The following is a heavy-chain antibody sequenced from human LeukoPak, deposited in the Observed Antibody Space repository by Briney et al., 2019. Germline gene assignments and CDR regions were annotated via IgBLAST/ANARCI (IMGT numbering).Heavy chain of an antibody. Sequence: GGSLRLSCAASGFTFSSYGMHWVRQAPGKGLEWVAVISYDGSNKYYADSVKGRLTISRDNSKNTLYLQMNSLRAEDAAVYYCAKDPGPGDDDAFDIWGQGTMVTVSS. CDR3: AKDPGPGDDDAFDI. J-gene: IGHJ3*02. D-gene: IGHD2-21*02. V-gene: IGHV3-30*18. CDR1: GFTFSSYG. CDR2: ISYDGSNK.